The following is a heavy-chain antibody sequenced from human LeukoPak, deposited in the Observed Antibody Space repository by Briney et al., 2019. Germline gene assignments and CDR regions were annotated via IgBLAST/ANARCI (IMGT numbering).Heavy chain of an antibody. D-gene: IGHD4-17*01. CDR2: VSGSADST. CDR1: GFIFSTYA. CDR3: AKGDYGDYYFDY. V-gene: IGHV3-23*01. Sequence: GGSLRLSCAASGFIFSTYAMSWVRQAPGKGLEWVSSVSGSADSTYYADAVRGRFTISRDNSKNTLYLQMNSLRAEDTAVYYCAKGDYGDYYFDYWGQGTLVTVSS. J-gene: IGHJ4*02.